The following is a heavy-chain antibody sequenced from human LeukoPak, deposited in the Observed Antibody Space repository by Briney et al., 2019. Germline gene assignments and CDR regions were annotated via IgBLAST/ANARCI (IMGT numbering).Heavy chain of an antibody. V-gene: IGHV1-69*13. CDR1: GGTFSSYA. J-gene: IGHJ4*02. D-gene: IGHD6-13*01. CDR3: ARGGAAAVLDY. Sequence: GASAKVSCKASGGTFSSYAISWVRQAPGQGLEWMGGIIPIFGTANYAQKFQGRVTITADESTSTAYMELSSLRSEDTAVYYCARGGAAAVLDYWGQGTLVTVSS. CDR2: IIPIFGTA.